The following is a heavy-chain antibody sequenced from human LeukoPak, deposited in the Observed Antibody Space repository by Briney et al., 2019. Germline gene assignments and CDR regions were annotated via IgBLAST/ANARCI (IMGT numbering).Heavy chain of an antibody. D-gene: IGHD4-17*01. V-gene: IGHV4-30-2*01. CDR1: GGSISSGGYS. CDR3: ARVTTVTDAFDI. Sequence: SRTLSLTCAVSGGSISSGGYSWSWIRQPPGKGLEWIGYIYHSGSTYYNPSLKSRVTISVDRSKNQFSLKLSSVTAADTAVYYCARVTTVTDAFDIWGQGTMVTVSS. J-gene: IGHJ3*02. CDR2: IYHSGST.